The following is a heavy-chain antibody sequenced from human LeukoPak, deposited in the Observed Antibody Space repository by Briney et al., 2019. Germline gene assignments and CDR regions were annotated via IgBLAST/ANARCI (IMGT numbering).Heavy chain of an antibody. CDR1: GYTFTSYY. J-gene: IGHJ4*02. V-gene: IGHV1-46*01. CDR2: INPSGGST. Sequence: ASVKVSCTASGYTFTSYYMHWVRQAPGQGLEWMGIINPSGGSTSYAQKFQGRVTMTRDMSTSTVYMELSSLRSEDTAVYYCAMDSVTNRGRFDYWAREPWSPSPQ. D-gene: IGHD4-11*01. CDR3: AMDSVTNRGRFDY.